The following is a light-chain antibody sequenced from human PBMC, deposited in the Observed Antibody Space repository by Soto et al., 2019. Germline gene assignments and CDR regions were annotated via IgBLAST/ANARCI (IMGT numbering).Light chain of an antibody. CDR2: KNN. V-gene: IGLV1-47*01. CDR3: AAWDDSLSGWV. J-gene: IGLJ3*02. CDR1: SSNIGRNY. Sequence: QSVLTQSPSASGTPGQRVTISCSGSSSNIGRNYVYWYQQLPGTAPKLLIYKNNHRPSGVPDRFSGSKSGTSASLAISGLRSEDEADYYCAAWDDSLSGWVFGGGTKLTVL.